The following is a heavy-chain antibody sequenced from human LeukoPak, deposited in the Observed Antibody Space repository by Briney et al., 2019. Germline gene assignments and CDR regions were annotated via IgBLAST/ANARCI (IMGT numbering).Heavy chain of an antibody. CDR2: IYYFGGA. CDR1: GGTITTHRYY. D-gene: IGHD3-10*01. V-gene: IGHV4-39*01. Sequence: PSETLSLTCSVSGGTITTHRYYWGWIRQSPGTGLEWIGSIYYFGGAYYRPSLLSRATISIDTSKNQISLKMTSVTATDTAIYYCATHKEGSCFESWGQGTLVTVSS. CDR3: ATHKEGSCFES. J-gene: IGHJ4*02.